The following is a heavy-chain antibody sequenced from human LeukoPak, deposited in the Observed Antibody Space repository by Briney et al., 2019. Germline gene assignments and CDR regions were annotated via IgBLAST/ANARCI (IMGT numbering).Heavy chain of an antibody. Sequence: GGSLRLSCAASGFTFSSYWMSWVRQAPGKGLEWVANIKQDGSEKYYVDSVKGRFTISRDNAENSLYLQVNSLRAEDTALYFCARESRPGGRLIDIDFWGQGSLVTVSS. CDR3: ARESRPGGRLIDIDF. J-gene: IGHJ4*02. D-gene: IGHD3-16*01. CDR2: IKQDGSEK. V-gene: IGHV3-7*01. CDR1: GFTFSSYW.